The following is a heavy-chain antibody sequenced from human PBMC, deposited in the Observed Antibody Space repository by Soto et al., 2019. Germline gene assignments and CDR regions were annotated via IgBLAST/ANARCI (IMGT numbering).Heavy chain of an antibody. J-gene: IGHJ2*01. D-gene: IGHD3-22*01. V-gene: IGHV1-3*01. CDR3: ARGSDKSWLRYFDL. Sequence: QVQLVQSGAEVKKPGALVKVSCKASGYTFTSYAMHWVRQAPGQRLEWMGWINAGNGNTKYSQKFQGRVTITRDTSASTAYMELSSLRSEDTAVYYCARGSDKSWLRYFDLWGRGTLVTVSS. CDR1: GYTFTSYA. CDR2: INAGNGNT.